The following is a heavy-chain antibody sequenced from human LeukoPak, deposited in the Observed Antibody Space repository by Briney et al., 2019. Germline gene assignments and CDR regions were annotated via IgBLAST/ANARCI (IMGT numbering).Heavy chain of an antibody. CDR3: AKDGGGRTDYYYYYGMDV. J-gene: IGHJ6*02. CDR1: GFTFSSYA. D-gene: IGHD2-15*01. V-gene: IGHV3-23*01. CDR2: ISGSGGST. Sequence: GGSLRLSCVASGFTFSSYAMSWVRQAPGKGLEWVSAISGSGGSTYYADSVKGRFTISRDNSKNTLYLQMNSLRAEDTAVYYCAKDGGGRTDYYYYYGMDVWGQGTTVTVSS.